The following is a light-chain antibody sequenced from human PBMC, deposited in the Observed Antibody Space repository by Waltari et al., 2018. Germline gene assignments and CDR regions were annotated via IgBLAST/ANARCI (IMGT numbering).Light chain of an antibody. CDR2: EVA. V-gene: IGLV2-23*02. CDR1: SSDVGNYNL. CDR3: CSYAGSSTWV. J-gene: IGLJ3*02. Sequence: QSALTQPASVSGSPGQSITISCTGTSSDVGNYNLVFWYQQHPVKAPKLMIYEVATRPSGVTNRFSVSKSGNTASLTISGLHAADEADYYCCSYAGSSTWVFGGGTKLTFL.